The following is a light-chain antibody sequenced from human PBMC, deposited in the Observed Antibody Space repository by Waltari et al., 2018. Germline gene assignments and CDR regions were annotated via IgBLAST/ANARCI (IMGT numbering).Light chain of an antibody. CDR2: VNSDGSR. V-gene: IGLV4-69*01. CDR1: SGHRSNR. J-gene: IGLJ3*02. CDR3: QTGGHGTWV. Sequence: QLVLTQSHSASAPLGASVKFTCPLSSGHRSNRIAWHQQQPETGPRYLMKVNSDGSRSKGHGVPNRFSCSSSGTEHYRTIASVQSEDEADYYCQTGGHGTWVFGGGTKLTVL.